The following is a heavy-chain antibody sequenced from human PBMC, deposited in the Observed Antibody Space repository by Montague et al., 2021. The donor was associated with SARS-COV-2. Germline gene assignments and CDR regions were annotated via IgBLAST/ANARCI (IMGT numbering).Heavy chain of an antibody. D-gene: IGHD3-22*01. CDR3: AREPYYYDSSGYPYYYYYGMDV. CDR2: IYHSGST. J-gene: IGHJ6*02. Sequence: SETLSLTCAVSGGSISSSNWWSWVRRPPGKGLEWIGEIYHSGSTNYNPSLKSRVTISVDKSKNQFSLKLSSVTAADTAVYYCAREPYYYDSSGYPYYYYYGMDVWGQGTTVTVSS. V-gene: IGHV4-4*02. CDR1: GGSISSSNW.